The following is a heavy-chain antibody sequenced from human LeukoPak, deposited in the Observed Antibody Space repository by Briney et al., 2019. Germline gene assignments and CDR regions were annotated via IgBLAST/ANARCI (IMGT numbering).Heavy chain of an antibody. CDR2: INPNSGGT. CDR1: GYTFTGYY. J-gene: IGHJ4*02. V-gene: IGHV1-2*06. CDR3: ARDLGEWSYYFDY. Sequence: GASVKVSCEASGYTFTGYYMHWVRQAPGQGLEWMGRINPNSGGTNYAQKFQGRVTMTRDTSISTAYMELSRLRSDDTAVYYCARDLGEWSYYFDYWGQGTLVTVSS. D-gene: IGHD3-16*01.